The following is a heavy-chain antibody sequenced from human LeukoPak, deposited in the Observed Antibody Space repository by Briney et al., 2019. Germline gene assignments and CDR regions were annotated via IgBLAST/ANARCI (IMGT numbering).Heavy chain of an antibody. D-gene: IGHD6-19*01. Sequence: GGSLRLSCAASGFTFSTYAISWVRQAPGKGLEWVSAISGSGGSTYYADSVKGRFTISRDNSKNTLYLQMNSLRAEDTAVYYCAKGRYSSGWYGAYDYWGQGTLVTVSS. CDR2: ISGSGGST. V-gene: IGHV3-23*01. J-gene: IGHJ4*02. CDR1: GFTFSTYA. CDR3: AKGRYSSGWYGAYDY.